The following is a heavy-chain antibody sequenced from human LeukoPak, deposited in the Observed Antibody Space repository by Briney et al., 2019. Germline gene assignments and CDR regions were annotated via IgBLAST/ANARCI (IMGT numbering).Heavy chain of an antibody. CDR1: GFTFSSYG. V-gene: IGHV3-21*01. CDR2: ISSSSSYI. J-gene: IGHJ6*03. CDR3: ARPPDNYYYYYMDV. Sequence: SGGSLRLSCAASGFTFSSYGMHWVRQAPGKGLEWVSSISSSSSYIYYADSVKGRFTISRDNAKNSLYLQMNSLRAEDTAVYYCARPPDNYYYYYMDVWGKGTTVTVSS.